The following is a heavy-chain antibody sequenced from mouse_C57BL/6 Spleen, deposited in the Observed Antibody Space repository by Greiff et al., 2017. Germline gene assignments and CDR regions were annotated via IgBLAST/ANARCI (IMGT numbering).Heavy chain of an antibody. Sequence: QVQLQQSGAELVRPGSSVKLSCKASGYTFTSYWMHWVKQRPIQGLEWIGNIDPSDSETHYNQKFKDKATLTVAKSSSTAYMQLSSLTSDDSAVYYCAREGNITTVGNYWGQGTTLTVSS. CDR1: GYTFTSYW. D-gene: IGHD1-1*01. V-gene: IGHV1-52*01. CDR3: AREGNITTVGNY. CDR2: IDPSDSET. J-gene: IGHJ2*01.